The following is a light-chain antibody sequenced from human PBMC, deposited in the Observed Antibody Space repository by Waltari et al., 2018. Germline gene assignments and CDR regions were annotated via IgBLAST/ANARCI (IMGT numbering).Light chain of an antibody. Sequence: QSALTQPASVSGSPGQSITISCPGTSSDVGNYNLVSWYQQYPGNAPKVMIYDDNRRPSGVSDRVSGSKSGNTASLTISGVQAEDEADYYCCSYAGSYTWVFGGGTKLTVL. J-gene: IGLJ3*02. V-gene: IGLV2-23*01. CDR2: DDN. CDR3: CSYAGSYTWV. CDR1: SSDVGNYNL.